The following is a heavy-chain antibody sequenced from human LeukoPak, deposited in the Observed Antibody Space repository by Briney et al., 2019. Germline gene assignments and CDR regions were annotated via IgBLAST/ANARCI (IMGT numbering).Heavy chain of an antibody. V-gene: IGHV1-2*02. J-gene: IGHJ5*02. CDR2: INPNSDGT. CDR3: ARGGYGVVVTAAWGFDP. Sequence: RASVKVSCKASGYTFTGYYIHWVRQAPGQGLEWMGWINPNSDGTDYAQNFRGRVTMTRDTSISTAYMELSSLRSEDTAVYYCARGGYGVVVTAAWGFDPWGQGTLVTVSS. D-gene: IGHD2-21*02. CDR1: GYTFTGYY.